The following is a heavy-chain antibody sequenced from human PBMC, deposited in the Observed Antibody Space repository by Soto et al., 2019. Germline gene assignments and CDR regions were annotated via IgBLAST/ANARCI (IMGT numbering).Heavy chain of an antibody. D-gene: IGHD5-12*01. CDR1: GATLNSFINYG. J-gene: IGHJ3*02. CDR2: IIPVFGAA. CDR3: TRGAATKILVLTYYALEI. V-gene: IGHV1-69*12. Sequence: QVQLVHSGAEVKKPGSSVSVSCKASGATLNSFINYGITWVRQAPGQGLEYMGGIIPVFGAANHAQRFQGRVTISADESTRTVNMELSSLTSKDTAVYYCTRGAATKILVLTYYALEIWGQGTMVTVSS.